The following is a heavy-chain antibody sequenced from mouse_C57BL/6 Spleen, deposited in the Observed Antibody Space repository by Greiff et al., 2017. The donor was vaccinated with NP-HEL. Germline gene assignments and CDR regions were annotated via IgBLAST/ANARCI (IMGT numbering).Heavy chain of an antibody. J-gene: IGHJ3*01. D-gene: IGHD6-1*01. V-gene: IGHV1-69*01. CDR3: ASNLAY. CDR1: GYTFTSYW. Sequence: VKLQQPGAELVMPGASVKLSCKASGYTFTSYWMHWVKQRPGQGLEWIGEIDPSDSYTNYNQKFKGKSTLTVDKSSSTAYMQLSSLTSEDSAVYYCASNLAYWGQGTLVTVSA. CDR2: IDPSDSYT.